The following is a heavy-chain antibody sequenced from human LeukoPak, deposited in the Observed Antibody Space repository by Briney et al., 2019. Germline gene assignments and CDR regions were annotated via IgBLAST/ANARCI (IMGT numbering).Heavy chain of an antibody. CDR3: ARGVTVTIIYYYYYMDV. CDR2: IYTSGST. D-gene: IGHD4-17*01. V-gene: IGHV4-61*02. J-gene: IGHJ6*03. CDR1: GGSISSGGYY. Sequence: SQTLSLTCTVSGGSISSGGYYWSWIRQPAGKGLEWIGRIYTSGSTNYNPSLKSRVTISVDTSKNQFSLKLSSVTAADTAVYYCARGVTVTIIYYYYYMDVWGKGTTVTVSS.